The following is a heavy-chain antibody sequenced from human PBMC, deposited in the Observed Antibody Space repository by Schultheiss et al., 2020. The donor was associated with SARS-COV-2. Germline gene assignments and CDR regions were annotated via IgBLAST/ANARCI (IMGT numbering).Heavy chain of an antibody. D-gene: IGHD4-23*01. CDR2: ISGSGGST. V-gene: IGHV3-23*01. Sequence: GGSLRLSCTASGFTFSSYWMSWVRQAPGKGLEWVSAISGSGGSTYYADSVKGRFTISRDNSKNTLYLQMNSLRAEDTAVYYCARGGEGTTVVTVDSWGQGTLVTVSS. CDR3: ARGGEGTTVVTVDS. CDR1: GFTFSSYW. J-gene: IGHJ4*02.